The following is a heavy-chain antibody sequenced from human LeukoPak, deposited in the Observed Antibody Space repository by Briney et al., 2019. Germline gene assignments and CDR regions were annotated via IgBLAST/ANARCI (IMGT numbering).Heavy chain of an antibody. CDR3: AQGLEGFGGYCSGGSCYFSY. Sequence: GGSLRLSCAASGFTFSSYWMSWVRQAPGNGLEWVANIKQDGSEKYYVDSVKGRFTISRDNPKNSLYLQMTSLRAEDTAVYYCAQGLEGFGGYCSGGSCYFSYWGQGTLVTVSS. CDR1: GFTFSSYW. J-gene: IGHJ4*02. D-gene: IGHD2-15*01. V-gene: IGHV3-7*01. CDR2: IKQDGSEK.